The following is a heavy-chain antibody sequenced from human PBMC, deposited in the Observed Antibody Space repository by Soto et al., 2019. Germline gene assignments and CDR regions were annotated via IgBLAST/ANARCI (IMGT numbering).Heavy chain of an antibody. CDR3: VFGDCTSPSCSYYFYGLDV. Sequence: SVKVSCKASGGNFRRYAISWVRQAPGQGLEWMGGILPIFGSPSHAQKFRDRVTITADESTSTAYLELTSLTSEDTAIYYCVFGDCTSPSCSYYFYGLDVWGQGTTVTVSS. D-gene: IGHD2-2*01. CDR1: GGNFRRYA. V-gene: IGHV1-69*13. CDR2: ILPIFGSP. J-gene: IGHJ6*02.